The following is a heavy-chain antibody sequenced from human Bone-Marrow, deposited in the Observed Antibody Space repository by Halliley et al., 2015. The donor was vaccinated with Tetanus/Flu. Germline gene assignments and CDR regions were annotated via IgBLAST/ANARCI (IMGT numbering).Heavy chain of an antibody. Sequence: GYIFYSGTTNYNPSLKSRVTISVDTSKNQFSLKLSSVTAADTAVYYCARDRSWSVVPNGMGVWGQGTAVTVSS. CDR3: ARDRSWSVVPNGMGV. V-gene: IGHV4-59*01. J-gene: IGHJ6*02. CDR2: IFYSGTT. D-gene: IGHD6-13*01.